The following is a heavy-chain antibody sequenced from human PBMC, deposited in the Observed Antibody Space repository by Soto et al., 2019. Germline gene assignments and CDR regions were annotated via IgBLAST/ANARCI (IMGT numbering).Heavy chain of an antibody. CDR1: GYAFPPYV. CDR2: ISAHKGNT. V-gene: IGHV1-18*01. CDR3: ARGRYGDY. D-gene: IGHD1-1*01. J-gene: IGHJ4*02. Sequence: QVHLVQSGAEVKKPGASVKVSCKGSGYAFPPYVSTWGQQPPGQGLEWLGGISAHKGNTNYAQKLQGRVTVTRDTSTSTAYMELRSLRSDDTAVYYCARGRYGDYWGQGALVTVSS.